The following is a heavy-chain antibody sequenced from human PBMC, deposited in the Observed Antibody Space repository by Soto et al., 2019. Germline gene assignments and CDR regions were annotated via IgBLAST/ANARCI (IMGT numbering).Heavy chain of an antibody. J-gene: IGHJ3*02. D-gene: IGHD3-3*01. CDR1: GFTFSSYS. CDR2: ISSSSSYI. CDR3: ARVPITIFGVVIMDDAFDI. Sequence: EVQLVESGGGLVKPGGSLRLSCAASGFTFSSYSMNWVRQAPGKGLEWVSSISSSSSYIYYADSVKGRFTISRDNAKNSLYLKMNSLRAEDTAVYYCARVPITIFGVVIMDDAFDIWGQGTMVTVSS. V-gene: IGHV3-21*01.